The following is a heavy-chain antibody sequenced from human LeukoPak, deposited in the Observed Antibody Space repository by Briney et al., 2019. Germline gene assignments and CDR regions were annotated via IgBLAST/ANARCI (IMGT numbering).Heavy chain of an antibody. D-gene: IGHD5-12*01. V-gene: IGHV3-74*01. J-gene: IGHJ4*02. CDR1: GFTFSSYW. CDR2: INSDGSST. Sequence: PGGSLRLSCVASGFTFSSYWMHWVRQAPGKGLVWVSRINSDGSSTTYADSVKGRFTISRDNAKNTLWLQMNSLRAEDTAVYYCVQSSPTIDYWGQGTLVTVSS. CDR3: VQSSPTIDY.